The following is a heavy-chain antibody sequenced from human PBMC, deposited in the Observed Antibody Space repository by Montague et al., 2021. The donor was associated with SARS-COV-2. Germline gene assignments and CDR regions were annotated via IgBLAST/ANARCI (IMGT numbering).Heavy chain of an antibody. D-gene: IGHD3-10*01. CDR2: ISYDGSNK. CDR3: ARVPPGLLWFGEIDY. CDR1: GFTFSSYA. J-gene: IGHJ4*02. V-gene: IGHV3-30-3*01. Sequence: SLRLSCAASGFTFSSYAMHWVRQAPGKGLEWVAVISYDGSNKYYADSVKGRFTISRDNSRNTLYLQMNSLRAEDTAVYYCARVPPGLLWFGEIDYWGQGTLGTVSS.